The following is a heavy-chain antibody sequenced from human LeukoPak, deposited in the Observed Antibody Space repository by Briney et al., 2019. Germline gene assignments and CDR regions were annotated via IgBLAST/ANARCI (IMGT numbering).Heavy chain of an antibody. CDR2: IYTSGST. J-gene: IGHJ4*02. CDR3: ARRWLQLRFFDY. CDR1: GFTFSSYA. Sequence: PGGSLRLSCAASGFTFSSYAMSWVRQAPGKGLEWIGRIYTSGSTNYNPSLKSRVTMSVDTSKNQFSLKLSSVTAADTAVYYCARRWLQLRFFDYWGQGTLVTVSS. D-gene: IGHD5-24*01. V-gene: IGHV4-59*10.